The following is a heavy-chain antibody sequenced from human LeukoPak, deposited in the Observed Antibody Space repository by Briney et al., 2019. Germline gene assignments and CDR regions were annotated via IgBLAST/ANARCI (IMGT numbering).Heavy chain of an antibody. CDR1: GFTFSSYG. CDR2: ISYDGSNK. CDR3: AKDRCSSTSCYLGTPYYYGMDV. V-gene: IGHV3-30*18. Sequence: GSLLLSCAASGFTFSSYGMHWVRQAPGKGLEWVAVISYDGSNKYYADSGKGRFTISRDNSKNTLYLQMNSLRAEDTAVYYCAKDRCSSTSCYLGTPYYYGMDVWGQGTTVTVSS. J-gene: IGHJ6*02. D-gene: IGHD2-2*01.